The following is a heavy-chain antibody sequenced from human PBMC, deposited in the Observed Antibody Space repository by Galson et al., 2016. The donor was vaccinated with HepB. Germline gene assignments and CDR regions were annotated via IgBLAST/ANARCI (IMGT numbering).Heavy chain of an antibody. CDR2: ISYDGSNT. V-gene: IGHV3-30*18. CDR1: GFTFSAYA. J-gene: IGHJ6*02. Sequence: SLRLSCAASGFTFSAYAMHWVRQAPGKGLEWVSLISYDGSNTYYADSVKGRFTISRDNSKDTLYLQMNSLSTEDTAVYYCAKDERESYYFDSGSYYPFSSMDIWGQGTTATVSS. CDR3: AKDERESYYFDSGSYYPFSSMDI. D-gene: IGHD3-10*01.